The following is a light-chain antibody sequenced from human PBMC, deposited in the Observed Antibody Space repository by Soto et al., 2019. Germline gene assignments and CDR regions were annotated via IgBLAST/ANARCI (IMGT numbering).Light chain of an antibody. V-gene: IGKV3-11*01. Sequence: EIVLTQSPATLSLSPGERATLSCRASQTVSSSLAWYQQKPGQAPRLLIYEASNRATGIPARFSGSGSGADFTLTISSLEPEDFALYYCQQYGSSSWTFGQGTKVEIK. CDR1: QTVSSS. CDR2: EAS. J-gene: IGKJ1*01. CDR3: QQYGSSSWT.